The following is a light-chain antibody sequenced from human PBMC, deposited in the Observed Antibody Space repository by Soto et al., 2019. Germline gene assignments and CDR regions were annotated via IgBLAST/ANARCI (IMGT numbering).Light chain of an antibody. CDR3: QQSYSAPRT. V-gene: IGKV1-39*01. CDR2: AAS. Sequence: DIQMTQSPSSLSASVGDRVTITCRISQSISIFLNWYQQKPGKAPKLLINAASSLQSGVPSRFSGSGSGTAFTLTISSLQPEDFATYYCQQSYSAPRTFGQGTKVEIK. J-gene: IGKJ1*01. CDR1: QSISIF.